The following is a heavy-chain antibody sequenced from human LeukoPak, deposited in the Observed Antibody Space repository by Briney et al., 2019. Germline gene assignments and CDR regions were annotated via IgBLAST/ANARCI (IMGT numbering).Heavy chain of an antibody. Sequence: SETLSLTCTVSGGSISSYYWSWIRQPAGKGLEWIGRIYTSGSTNYNPSLKSRVTMSVDTSKNQFSLELSSVTAADTAVYYCAREKTPCSSTSCYTYYYYYYMDVWGKGTTVTVSS. V-gene: IGHV4-4*07. D-gene: IGHD2-2*02. CDR3: AREKTPCSSTSCYTYYYYYYMDV. CDR1: GGSISSYY. J-gene: IGHJ6*03. CDR2: IYTSGST.